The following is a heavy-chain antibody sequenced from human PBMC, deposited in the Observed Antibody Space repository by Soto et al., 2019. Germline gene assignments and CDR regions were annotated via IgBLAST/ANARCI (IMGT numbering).Heavy chain of an antibody. D-gene: IGHD3-10*01. J-gene: IGHJ6*03. CDR3: AKDFGSGSYAYYYYMDV. V-gene: IGHV3-30*18. Sequence: GGSLRLSCAASGFTFSSYGMHWVRQAPGKGLEWVAVISYDGSNKYYADSVKGRFTISRDNSKNTLYLQMNSLRAEDTAVYYCAKDFGSGSYAYYYYMDVWGKGTTVTSP. CDR2: ISYDGSNK. CDR1: GFTFSSYG.